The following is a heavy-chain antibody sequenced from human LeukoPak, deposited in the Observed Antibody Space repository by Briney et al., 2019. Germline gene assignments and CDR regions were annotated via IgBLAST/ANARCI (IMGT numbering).Heavy chain of an antibody. CDR2: IYYSGST. V-gene: IGHV4-31*03. CDR1: GGSISSGGYH. J-gene: IGHJ4*02. D-gene: IGHD1-1*01. Sequence: SQTLSLTCLVSGGSISSGGYHWSWIREHPEKGLEWIGYIYYSGSTYYSPSRKSRVTISVDTSKNQYSLKLSSGSAAGTAGYYCARENDGFDYWRQGTLVTVSS. CDR3: ARENDGFDY.